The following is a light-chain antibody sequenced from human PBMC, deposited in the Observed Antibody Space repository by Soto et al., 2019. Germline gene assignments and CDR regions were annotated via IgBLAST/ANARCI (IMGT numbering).Light chain of an antibody. CDR1: QSVSSIY. J-gene: IGKJ4*01. CDR3: QQYDNSPLT. CDR2: GAS. V-gene: IGKV3-20*01. Sequence: DIVLTQSPGTRSLSPGERANLSCRASQSVSSIYLAWYQQEPGQAPRLLIYGASNRATGIPDRFSGGGSGTDFTLTISRLEPEDFAVYYCQQYDNSPLTFGGGTKVDIK.